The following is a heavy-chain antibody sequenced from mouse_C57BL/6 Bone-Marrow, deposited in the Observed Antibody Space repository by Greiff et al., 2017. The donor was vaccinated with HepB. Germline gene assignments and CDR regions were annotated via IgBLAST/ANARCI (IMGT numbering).Heavy chain of an antibody. CDR2: IRSKSNNYAT. V-gene: IGHV10-1*01. CDR1: GFSFNTYA. D-gene: IGHD2-4*01. J-gene: IGHJ1*03. Sequence: DVHLVESGGGLVQPKGSLKLSCAASGFSFNTYAMNWVRQAPGKGLEWVARIRSKSNNYATYYADSVKDRFTISRDDSESMLYLQMNNLKTEDTAMYYCVRQSTMITNFDVWGTGTTVTVSS. CDR3: VRQSTMITNFDV.